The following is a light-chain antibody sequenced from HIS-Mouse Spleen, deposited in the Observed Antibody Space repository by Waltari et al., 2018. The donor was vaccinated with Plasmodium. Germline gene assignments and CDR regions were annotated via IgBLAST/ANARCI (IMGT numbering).Light chain of an antibody. CDR2: GAS. CDR3: QQYNNWSFT. V-gene: IGKV3-15*01. CDR1: QSVSSN. J-gene: IGKJ3*01. Sequence: EIVMTQSPATLSVSPGESATLSCRASQSVSSNLAWYQQKPGQAPRLLIYGASTRATGIPARFSGGGSGTEFTLTISSLQSEDFAVYYCQQYNNWSFTFGPGTKVDIK.